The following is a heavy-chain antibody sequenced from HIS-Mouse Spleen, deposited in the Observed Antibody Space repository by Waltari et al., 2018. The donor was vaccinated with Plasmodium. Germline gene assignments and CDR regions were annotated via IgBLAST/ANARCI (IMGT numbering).Heavy chain of an antibody. Sequence: EVQLVESGGGLVQPGGSLRLSCAAFGFTFRSYWMSWVRQDPGKGLEWVANIKQDGSEKYYVDSVKGRFTISRDNAKNSLYLQMNSLRAEDTAVYYCASSWYWYFDLWGRGTLVTVSS. D-gene: IGHD6-13*01. CDR3: ASSWYWYFDL. CDR2: IKQDGSEK. CDR1: GFTFRSYW. J-gene: IGHJ2*01. V-gene: IGHV3-7*01.